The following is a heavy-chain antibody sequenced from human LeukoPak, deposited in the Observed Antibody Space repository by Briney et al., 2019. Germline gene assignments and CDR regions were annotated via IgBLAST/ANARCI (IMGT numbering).Heavy chain of an antibody. V-gene: IGHV4-31*11. CDR1: GGSISSGTHC. D-gene: IGHD2-2*01. CDR3: ASTHCASPSCYSYYYSGLDV. CDR2: IYNTGSA. Sequence: PSETLSLTCAVSGGSISSGTHCWNWIRQHPGQGLEWTGHIYNTGSAYYNPSLMSRVSISIDTSENQFSLKLSSVTAADTAVYYCASTHCASPSCYSYYYSGLDVWGQGTTVIVSS. J-gene: IGHJ6*02.